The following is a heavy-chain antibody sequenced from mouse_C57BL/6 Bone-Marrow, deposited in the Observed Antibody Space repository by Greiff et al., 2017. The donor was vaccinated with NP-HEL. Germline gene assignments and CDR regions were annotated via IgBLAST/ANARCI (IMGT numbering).Heavy chain of an antibody. Sequence: VHLVESGAELVKPGASVKISCKASGYAFSSYWMNWVKQRPGKGLEWIGQIYPGDGDTNYNGKFKGKATLTADKSSSTAYMQLSSLTSEDSAVYFCARYGTTGRDYWGQGTTLTVSS. CDR2: IYPGDGDT. D-gene: IGHD1-1*01. CDR3: ARYGTTGRDY. V-gene: IGHV1-80*01. CDR1: GYAFSSYW. J-gene: IGHJ2*01.